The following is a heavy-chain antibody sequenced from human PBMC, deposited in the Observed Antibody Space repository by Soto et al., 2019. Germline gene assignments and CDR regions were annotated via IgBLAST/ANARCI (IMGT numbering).Heavy chain of an antibody. CDR3: ARGYCSGGSCYSKYYYGMDV. J-gene: IGHJ6*02. Sequence: ASVKVSCKASGYTFTGYYIHWVRQAPGQGLEWMGWINPNSGGTNYAQKFQGWVTMTRDTSISTAYMELSRLRSDDTAVYYCARGYCSGGSCYSKYYYGMDVWGQGTTVTVSS. V-gene: IGHV1-2*04. CDR1: GYTFTGYY. CDR2: INPNSGGT. D-gene: IGHD2-15*01.